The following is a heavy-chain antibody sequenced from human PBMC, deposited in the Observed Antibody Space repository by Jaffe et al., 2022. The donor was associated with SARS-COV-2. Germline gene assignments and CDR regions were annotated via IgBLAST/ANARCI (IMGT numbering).Heavy chain of an antibody. Sequence: EVQLVESGGGLVQPGGSLRLSCAASGFTFSSYDMHWVRQATGKGLEWVSAIGTAGDTYYPGSVKGRFTISRENAKNSLYLQMNSLRAGDTAVYYCARGFVVPYGMDVWGQGTTVTVSS. CDR2: IGTAGDT. D-gene: IGHD2-2*01. V-gene: IGHV3-13*01. J-gene: IGHJ6*02. CDR3: ARGFVVPYGMDV. CDR1: GFTFSSYD.